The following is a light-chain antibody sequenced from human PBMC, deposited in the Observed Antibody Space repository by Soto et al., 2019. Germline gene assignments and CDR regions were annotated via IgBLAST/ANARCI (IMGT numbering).Light chain of an antibody. J-gene: IGKJ1*01. CDR3: QQYGSSPWT. Sequence: ETVLTQSPGTLSLSPGERVTLSCRASQTIRINYLAWYRQTPGQAPRLLIYGASNRATGIADRFSGSGSGTDFTLIISRLEPEDFALYYCQQYGSSPWTFGQGTKVEIK. CDR2: GAS. CDR1: QTIRINY. V-gene: IGKV3-20*01.